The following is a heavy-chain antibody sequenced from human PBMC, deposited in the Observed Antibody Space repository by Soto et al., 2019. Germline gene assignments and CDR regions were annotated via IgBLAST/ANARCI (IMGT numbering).Heavy chain of an antibody. Sequence: GGSLRLSCAASGFTFSDYYMSWIRQAPGKGLEWVSYISSSSSYTNYADYVKGRFTISRDNAKNSLYLQKNSLRAEDTAVYYCARHSRLIAAAGTTLTYIDYWGQGTLVTVSS. D-gene: IGHD6-13*01. V-gene: IGHV3-11*06. J-gene: IGHJ4*02. CDR3: ARHSRLIAAAGTTLTYIDY. CDR1: GFTFSDYY. CDR2: ISSSSSYT.